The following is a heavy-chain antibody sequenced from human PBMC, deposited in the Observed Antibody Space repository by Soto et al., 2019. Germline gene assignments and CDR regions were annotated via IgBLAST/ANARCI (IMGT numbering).Heavy chain of an antibody. CDR3: ARDLHPAYYYGSSYYFDY. Sequence: QVQLVQSGAEVKKPGASVKVSCKASGYTFTGYYMHWVRQAPGQGLEWMGWINPNSGGTNYAQKLQGRDTMTRDKSISTAYMELSRLRSDDTAVYYCARDLHPAYYYGSSYYFDYWGQGTLVTVSS. V-gene: IGHV1-2*02. J-gene: IGHJ4*02. CDR2: INPNSGGT. D-gene: IGHD3-10*01. CDR1: GYTFTGYY.